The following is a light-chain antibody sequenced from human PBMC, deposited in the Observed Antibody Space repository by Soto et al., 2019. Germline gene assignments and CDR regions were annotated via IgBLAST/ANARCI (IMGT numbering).Light chain of an antibody. CDR2: AAS. J-gene: IGKJ3*01. CDR3: QQYYSYPLT. V-gene: IGKV1-8*01. Sequence: AIRMTQSPSSFSASTGDRVTITCRASQGISSYLAWYQQKPGKAPKLLIYAASTLQSAVPSRFSGSGSGTDFTLTISCLQSEDFATYYCQQYYSYPLTFGPGTKVDIK. CDR1: QGISSY.